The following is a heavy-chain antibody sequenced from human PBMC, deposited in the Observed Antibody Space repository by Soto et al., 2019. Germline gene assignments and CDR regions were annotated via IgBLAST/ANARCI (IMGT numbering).Heavy chain of an antibody. CDR3: ARTPTFVVGHRGWFDP. CDR1: GGSFSGYY. D-gene: IGHD2-15*01. V-gene: IGHV4-34*01. CDR2: INHSGST. J-gene: IGHJ5*02. Sequence: QVQLQQWGAGLLKPSETLSLTCAVYGGSFSGYYWSWIRQPPGKGLEWIGEINHSGSTNYNPSLTSRVTISVDTSKNQFSLKLSSVTAADTAVYYCARTPTFVVGHRGWFDPWGQGTLVTVSS.